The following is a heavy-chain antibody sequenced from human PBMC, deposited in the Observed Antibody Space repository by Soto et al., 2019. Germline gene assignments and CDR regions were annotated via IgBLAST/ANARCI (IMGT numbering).Heavy chain of an antibody. CDR1: GDTFTDYY. V-gene: IGHV1-46*01. Sequence: QVQLMQSGAEVKKPGASVKVSCKASGDTFTDYYIHWVRQAPGQGLEWMGTVNPSGGHTTYAQHCLGRVTMTRDTSTSTLYMELTRLTSDDTAIYYCARGGHVVVVTAALDYWGQGTLVTVSS. J-gene: IGHJ4*02. CDR2: VNPSGGHT. D-gene: IGHD2-21*02. CDR3: ARGGHVVVVTAALDY.